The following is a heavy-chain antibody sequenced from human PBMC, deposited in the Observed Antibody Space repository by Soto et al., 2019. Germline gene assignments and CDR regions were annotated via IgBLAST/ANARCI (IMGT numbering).Heavy chain of an antibody. CDR2: IAYDGSNR. CDR3: ARDLQAGTDNVNWFAP. Sequence: QVQLVESGGGGVQPGRSLRLSCAASGFSISRSAMHWVRQAPGKGLEWVAVIAYDGSNRWYADSAKGRFTISRDNSKNTVYLQMSSLRGEDTPVYYCARDLQAGTDNVNWFAPWGQGTLVTVSS. J-gene: IGHJ5*02. V-gene: IGHV3-30*04. D-gene: IGHD1-1*01. CDR1: GFSISRSA.